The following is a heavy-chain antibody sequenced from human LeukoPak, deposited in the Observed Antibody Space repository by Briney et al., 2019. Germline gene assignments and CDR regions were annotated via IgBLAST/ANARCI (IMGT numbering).Heavy chain of an antibody. CDR2: IDPSDSYT. V-gene: IGHV5-10-1*01. D-gene: IGHD3-10*01. CDR3: ALHPVGYDASGSYFFDY. CDR1: GYSFTKYW. Sequence: GESLKISCKGSGYSFTKYWISWVRQMPGKGLEWMGRIDPSDSYTVFSPSSQGHVTISRDKSVSTAYLQWSSLKASDTAVYYCALHPVGYDASGSYFFDYWGQGTLVTVSS. J-gene: IGHJ4*02.